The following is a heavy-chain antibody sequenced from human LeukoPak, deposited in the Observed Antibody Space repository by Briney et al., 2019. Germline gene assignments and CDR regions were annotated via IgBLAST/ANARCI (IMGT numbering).Heavy chain of an antibody. Sequence: GGSLRLSCAASGFTFSSYGMHWVRQAPGKGLEWVAFIRYDGSNKYYADSVKGRFTISRDNSKNTLYLQMNSLRAEDTAVYYCAKRRLPYYYDSSGYDGALGYWGQGTLVTVSS. V-gene: IGHV3-30*02. CDR3: AKRRLPYYYDSSGYDGALGY. J-gene: IGHJ4*02. D-gene: IGHD3-22*01. CDR1: GFTFSSYG. CDR2: IRYDGSNK.